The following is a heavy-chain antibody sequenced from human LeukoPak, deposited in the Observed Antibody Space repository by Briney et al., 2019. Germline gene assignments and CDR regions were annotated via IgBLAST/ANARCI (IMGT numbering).Heavy chain of an antibody. D-gene: IGHD1-26*01. CDR1: GFTFSSCA. CDR3: AKADAVGGSYSTFDP. V-gene: IGHV3-23*01. CDR2: ISGSGGST. Sequence: GGSLRLSCAASGFTFSSCAMSWVRQAPGKGLEWVSAISGSGGSTYYADSVKGRFTISRDNSKNTLYLQMDSLRAKDTAVYYCAKADAVGGSYSTFDPWGQGTLVTVSS. J-gene: IGHJ5*02.